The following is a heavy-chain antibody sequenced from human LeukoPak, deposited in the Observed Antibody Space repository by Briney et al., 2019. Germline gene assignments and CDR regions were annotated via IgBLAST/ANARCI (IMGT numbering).Heavy chain of an antibody. D-gene: IGHD6-19*01. CDR3: ARLSIAVSGDFDF. J-gene: IGHJ4*02. CDR2: IYPGDSGT. V-gene: IGHV5-51*01. Sequence: GESLKISCKGSGYSFTSYWIGGVRQMPGKGLELMGIIYPGDSGTRYSPSFQGQVTFSVDTSINTAYLQWSSLQASDTAMFYCARLSIAVSGDFDFWGPGTLVTVSS. CDR1: GYSFTSYW.